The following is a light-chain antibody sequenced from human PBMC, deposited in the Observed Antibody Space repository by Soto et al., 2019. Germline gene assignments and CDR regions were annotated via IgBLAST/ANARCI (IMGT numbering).Light chain of an antibody. CDR3: QVWDRSSDVV. CDR2: YDR. J-gene: IGLJ2*01. V-gene: IGLV3-21*04. Sequence: SYELTQPPSVSVAPGKTASITCEGHNIGSKSVHWYQQKPGQVPVLVIYYDRDRPAGIPGRFSGSNSGITATLTITRVEAGDEADYYCQVWDRSSDVVFGGGTKLTVL. CDR1: NIGSKS.